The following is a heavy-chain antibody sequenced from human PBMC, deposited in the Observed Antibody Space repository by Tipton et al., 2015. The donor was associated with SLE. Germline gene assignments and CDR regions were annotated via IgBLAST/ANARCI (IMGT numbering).Heavy chain of an antibody. J-gene: IGHJ3*02. CDR3: ARGMFDSRGYSNAFDM. D-gene: IGHD3-22*01. Sequence: TLSLTCTASGVSITTSSWSWIRQTPGKGLEWIGYISDSGSTNSNPSLKSRVALSLDTSKNQISLNLNSVTAADTAVYYCARGMFDSRGYSNAFDMWSQGTLVTVSS. V-gene: IGHV4-59*07. CDR2: ISDSGST. CDR1: GVSITTSS.